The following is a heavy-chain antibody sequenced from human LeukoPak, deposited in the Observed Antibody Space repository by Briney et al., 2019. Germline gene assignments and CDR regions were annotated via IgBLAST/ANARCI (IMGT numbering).Heavy chain of an antibody. CDR2: IGGSGGST. Sequence: PGGSLRLSCAASGFTFSSYAMSWVRQAPGKGLEWVSAIGGSGGSTYYADSVKGRFTISRDNSKNTLYLQMNSLRAEDTAVYYCAKDRSWDSSGYYYARVYNWFDPWGQGTLVTVSS. J-gene: IGHJ5*02. CDR1: GFTFSSYA. V-gene: IGHV3-23*01. CDR3: AKDRSWDSSGYYYARVYNWFDP. D-gene: IGHD3-22*01.